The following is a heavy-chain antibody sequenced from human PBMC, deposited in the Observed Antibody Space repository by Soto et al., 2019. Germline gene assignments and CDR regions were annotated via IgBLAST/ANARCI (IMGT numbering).Heavy chain of an antibody. D-gene: IGHD6-13*01. J-gene: IGHJ4*02. CDR1: GGSIDYYY. CDR2: VYSIGAT. Sequence: QVQLQESGPGLMKPSETLSLTCSVSGGSIDYYYWSWIRQPPGKGLEWIAYVYSIGATYYNPSLNSGATTSVDTCKHQFSLKLSSVAAADKAVYYVARDGGPDAGIVDYWGQGTVVTVSS. V-gene: IGHV4-59*01. CDR3: ARDGGPDAGIVDY.